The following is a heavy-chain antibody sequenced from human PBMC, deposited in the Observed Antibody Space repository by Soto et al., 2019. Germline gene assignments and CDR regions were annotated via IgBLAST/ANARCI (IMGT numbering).Heavy chain of an antibody. J-gene: IGHJ6*02. CDR2: IIPMFNTA. CDR1: GGTFRSYG. Sequence: QVQLVQSGAEVKKPGSSVKVSCQASGGTFRSYGISWVRQAPGQGLEWMGGIIPMFNTANYAQKFQGRVTITADESTSTAHMELSSLRSEDTAVYYCARDPRIGDYYSGMDVWGQGTTVTVSS. D-gene: IGHD3-3*01. CDR3: ARDPRIGDYYSGMDV. V-gene: IGHV1-69*01.